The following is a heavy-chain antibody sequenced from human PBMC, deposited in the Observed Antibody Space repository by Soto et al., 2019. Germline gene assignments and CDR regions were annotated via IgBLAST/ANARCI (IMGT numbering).Heavy chain of an antibody. CDR2: IYYGGST. CDR1: GSSVSSGSSY. CDR3: ARLTIFGVAPFDY. V-gene: IGHV4-61*01. J-gene: IGHJ4*02. D-gene: IGHD3-3*01. Sequence: SQGLSLTCPVSGSSVSSGSSYWSWLRQPPGKGLEWIGYIYYGGSTNYNPSLKSRVTISVDTSKNQFSRKLSSVTAADTAVYDCARLTIFGVAPFDYWGQGTLVTVSS.